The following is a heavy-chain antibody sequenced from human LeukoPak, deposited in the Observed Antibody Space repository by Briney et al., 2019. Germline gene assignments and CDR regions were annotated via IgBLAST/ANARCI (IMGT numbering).Heavy chain of an antibody. V-gene: IGHV1-46*01. J-gene: IGHJ4*02. D-gene: IGHD5-12*01. Sequence: ASVKVSCKASGCTFTSYYMHWVRQAPGQGLEWMGIINPSGGSTSYAQKFQGRVTMTRDTSTSTVYMELSSLRSEDTAVYYCARDQTDGIYSGYDLYFDYWGQGTLVTVSS. CDR3: ARDQTDGIYSGYDLYFDY. CDR1: GCTFTSYY. CDR2: INPSGGST.